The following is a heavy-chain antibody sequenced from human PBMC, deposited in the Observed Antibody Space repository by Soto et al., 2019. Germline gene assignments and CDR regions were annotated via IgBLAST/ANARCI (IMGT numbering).Heavy chain of an antibody. Sequence: QVQLVQSGAEVKKPGSSVKVSCKASGGTFSNYAINWVRQAPGQGLEWMGGFIPFLGTPIYAQKFQGRVTITADESTSTAYMDLSSLRSEDTDVYYCVRVNNWNYRFYCDYWGQGTLVTVSS. CDR1: GGTFSNYA. CDR3: VRVNNWNYRFYCDY. V-gene: IGHV1-69*11. D-gene: IGHD1-7*01. J-gene: IGHJ4*02. CDR2: FIPFLGTP.